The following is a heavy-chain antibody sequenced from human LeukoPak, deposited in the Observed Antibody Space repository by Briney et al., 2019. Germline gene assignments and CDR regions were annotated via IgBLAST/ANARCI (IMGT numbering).Heavy chain of an antibody. V-gene: IGHV1-2*02. CDR1: GCTFTGYL. J-gene: IGHJ4*02. Sequence: GASVKVSCKASGCTFTGYLVHWVRQAPGQGLEWMGLINPNSGGTNYARKFQGRITMTRATSISTAYMELSRLSSDDTAVYYCARRLAGGYDFDYWGQGALVTVSS. CDR3: ARRLAGGYDFDY. D-gene: IGHD5-12*01. CDR2: INPNSGGT.